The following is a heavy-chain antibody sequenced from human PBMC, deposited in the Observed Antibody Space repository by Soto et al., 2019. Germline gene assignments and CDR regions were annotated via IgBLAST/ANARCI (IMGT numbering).Heavy chain of an antibody. D-gene: IGHD6-19*01. CDR2: IYYSGST. CDR3: ARHVNIAVAGTGFDY. CDR1: GGSISSYY. J-gene: IGHJ4*02. V-gene: IGHV4-59*08. Sequence: PSETLSLTCTVSGGSISSYYWSWIRQPPGKGLEWIGYIYYSGSTNYNPSLKSRVTISVDTSKNQLSLKVNSVTAADTAVYYCARHVNIAVAGTGFDYWGQGTPVTVSS.